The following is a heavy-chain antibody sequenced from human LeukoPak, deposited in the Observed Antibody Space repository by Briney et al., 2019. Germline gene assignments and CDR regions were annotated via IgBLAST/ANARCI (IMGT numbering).Heavy chain of an antibody. D-gene: IGHD4/OR15-4a*01. J-gene: IGHJ4*02. CDR1: GFTVSSNS. Sequence: LSGGSLRLSCTVSGFTVSSNSMSWVRQAPGKGLEWVSFIYSDNTHYSDSVKGRFTISRDNSKNTPYLQMNSLRAEDTAVYYCARRAGAYSHPYDYWGQGTLVTVSS. V-gene: IGHV3-53*01. CDR2: IYSDNT. CDR3: ARRAGAYSHPYDY.